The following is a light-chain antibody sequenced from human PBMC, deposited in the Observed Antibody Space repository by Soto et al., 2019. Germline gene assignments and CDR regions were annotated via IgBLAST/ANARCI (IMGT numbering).Light chain of an antibody. CDR2: GAF. J-gene: IGKJ1*01. CDR1: QSVTSNY. Sequence: EFVLTQSPGTLALSPGARATLSCRASQSVTSNYLAWYQQRPGLAPRLLIYGAFIRAAGISDRFIGSGSGTDFTRTISRLEPEDFAVYYCQQYVSSRTFGQGTKVDIK. CDR3: QQYVSSRT. V-gene: IGKV3-20*01.